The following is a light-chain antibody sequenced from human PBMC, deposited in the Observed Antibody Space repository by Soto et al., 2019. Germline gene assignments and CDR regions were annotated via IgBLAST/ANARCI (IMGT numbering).Light chain of an antibody. CDR1: QNINNY. V-gene: IGKV1-33*01. CDR3: QQYENLPT. J-gene: IGKJ5*01. Sequence: DIQMTQSPSSLSASVGDRVTITCQASQNINNYLNWYQQKPGRAPKLLIYDASNLEAGVPSRFRVSGYGTDFTFSISRMQPEDIATDYCQQYENLPTFGQGTRLEIK. CDR2: DAS.